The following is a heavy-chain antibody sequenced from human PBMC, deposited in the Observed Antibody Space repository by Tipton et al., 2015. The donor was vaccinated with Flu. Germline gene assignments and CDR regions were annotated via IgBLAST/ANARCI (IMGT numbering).Heavy chain of an antibody. CDR3: ARERTYYYGSGSYTNWFDP. V-gene: IGHV4-31*02. CDR1: GGSISSGGYY. J-gene: IGHJ5*02. CDR2: IYYSGST. Sequence: LRLSCTVSGGSISSGGYYWSWIRQHPGKGLEWIGYIYYSGSTYYNPSLKSRVTISVDTSKNQFSLKLSSVTAADTAVYYCARERTYYYGSGSYTNWFDPWGQGTLVTVSS. D-gene: IGHD3-10*01.